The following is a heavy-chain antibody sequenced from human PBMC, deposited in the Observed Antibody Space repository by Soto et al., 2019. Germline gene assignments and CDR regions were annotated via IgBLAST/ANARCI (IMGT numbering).Heavy chain of an antibody. CDR1: GGSISSGAFS. D-gene: IGHD4-4*01. CDR3: ARVRYSDNWHGLIDF. V-gene: IGHV4-30-2*01. Sequence: ILCLTCTDAGGSISSGAFSWSWISQPQGRGLEWIGYIYHSGSTYYIPSLRSRVAISMDRAKNQFSLHLSSVTAEDTAVYFCARVRYSDNWHGLIDFWGLGTLVTVSS. CDR2: IYHSGST. J-gene: IGHJ4*02.